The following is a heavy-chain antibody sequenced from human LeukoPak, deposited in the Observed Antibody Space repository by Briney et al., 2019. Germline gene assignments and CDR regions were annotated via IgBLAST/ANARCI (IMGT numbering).Heavy chain of an antibody. J-gene: IGHJ4*02. CDR1: GFTFSSYA. CDR2: ISGSGGST. D-gene: IGHD3-3*01. V-gene: IGHV3-23*01. CDR3: AKALRITISGVVITSYFDY. Sequence: GGSLRLSCAASGFTFSSYAMSWVRQAPGKGLEWVSAISGSGGSTYYADSVKGRFTISRDNSKNTLYLQMNSLRAEDTAVYYCAKALRITISGVVITSYFDYWGQGTLVTVSS.